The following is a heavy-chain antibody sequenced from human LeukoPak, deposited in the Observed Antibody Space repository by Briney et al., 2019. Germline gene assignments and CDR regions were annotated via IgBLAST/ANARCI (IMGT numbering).Heavy chain of an antibody. D-gene: IGHD2-15*01. CDR3: VRGGESTWS. V-gene: IGHV3-74*01. CDR1: GFTLSSYW. Sequence: GGSLRLSCAASGFTLSSYWMHWVRQAPGKGPVWVSRINNDGSGTTYADSVKGRFTISRDDAKNTLYLQMNSLRAEDTAVYYCVRGGESTWSWGQGTLVTVSS. J-gene: IGHJ5*02. CDR2: INNDGSGT.